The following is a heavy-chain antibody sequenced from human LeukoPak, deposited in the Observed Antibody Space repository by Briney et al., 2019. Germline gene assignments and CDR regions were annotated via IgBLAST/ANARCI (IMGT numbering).Heavy chain of an antibody. CDR1: GFTFSSYE. V-gene: IGHV3-48*03. CDR3: TTLRPYIQPR. J-gene: IGHJ3*01. D-gene: IGHD5-18*01. CDR2: ISSSGSTI. Sequence: GGSLRLSCAASGFTFSSYEMNWVRQAPGKGLEWVSDISSSGSTIYYADSVKGRFTISRDNAKNSLYLQMNSLRAEDTAVYYCTTLRPYIQPRWGQGTMVTVSS.